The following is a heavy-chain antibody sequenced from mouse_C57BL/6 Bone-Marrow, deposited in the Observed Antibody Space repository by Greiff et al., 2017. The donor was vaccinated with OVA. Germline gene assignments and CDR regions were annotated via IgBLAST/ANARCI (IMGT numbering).Heavy chain of an antibody. V-gene: IGHV1-52*01. J-gene: IGHJ2*01. CDR3: ARNYYGSSYRYLDY. CDR2: IDPSDSET. Sequence: QVQLQQPGAELVRPGSSVKLSCKASGYTFTSYWMHWVKQRPIQGLEWIGNIDPSDSETHYNQKFKDKATLTVDKSSSTAYMQLSSLTSEDSAVYYGARNYYGSSYRYLDYWGQGTTLTVSS. CDR1: GYTFTSYW. D-gene: IGHD1-1*01.